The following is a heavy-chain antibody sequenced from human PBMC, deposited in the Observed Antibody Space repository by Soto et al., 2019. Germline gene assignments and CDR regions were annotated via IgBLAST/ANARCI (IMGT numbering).Heavy chain of an antibody. CDR1: GFTFSSYG. D-gene: IGHD3-3*01. CDR3: AKDLYDFWSGYYRLYYMDV. CDR2: ISYDGSNK. Sequence: GGSLRLSCAASGFTFSSYGMHWVRQAPGKGLEWVAVISYDGSNKYYADSVKGRFTISRDNSKNTLYLQMNSLRAEDTAVYYCAKDLYDFWSGYYRLYYMDVWGKGTTVTVSS. V-gene: IGHV3-30*18. J-gene: IGHJ6*03.